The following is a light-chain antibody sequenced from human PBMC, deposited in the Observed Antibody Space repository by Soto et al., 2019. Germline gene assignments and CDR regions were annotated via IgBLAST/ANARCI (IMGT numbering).Light chain of an antibody. CDR3: QHYPNWPWP. CDR1: QSVSSN. J-gene: IGKJ1*01. V-gene: IGKV3-15*01. CDR2: GAS. Sequence: EIVMTQSPATLSVSPGERATLSCRASQSVSSNLAWYQQKPGQAPRLLIYGASTRATGIPARFSGSGSGTESTLTINSLQSEDFAVYYFQHYPNWPWPFGQATKVEIQ.